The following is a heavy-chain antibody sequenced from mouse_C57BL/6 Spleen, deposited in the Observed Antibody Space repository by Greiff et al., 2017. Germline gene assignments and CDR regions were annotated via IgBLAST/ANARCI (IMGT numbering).Heavy chain of an antibody. CDR2: INYDGSST. V-gene: IGHV5-16*01. CDR1: GFTFSDYY. D-gene: IGHD2-1*01. Sequence: DVKLVESEGGLVQPGSSMKLSCTASGFTFSDYYMAWVRQVPEKGLEWVANINYDGSSTYYLDSLKSRFIISRDNAKNILYLQMSSLKSEDTATYYCARIYYAYFDVWGTGTTVTVSS. J-gene: IGHJ1*03. CDR3: ARIYYAYFDV.